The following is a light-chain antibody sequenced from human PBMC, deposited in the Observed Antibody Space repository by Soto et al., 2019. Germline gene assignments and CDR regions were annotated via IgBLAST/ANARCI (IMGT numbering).Light chain of an antibody. V-gene: IGKV1-9*01. J-gene: IGKJ4*01. Sequence: DIQLTQSPTFLSASVGDRVTITCRASQGIINSLAWYQQKPGKAPKLLIYLASTLQTVVPSRFSGSGSGTEFTLTISSLQAEAFATYYCQQLNIYPLTFGGGTEVEIK. CDR2: LAS. CDR3: QQLNIYPLT. CDR1: QGIINS.